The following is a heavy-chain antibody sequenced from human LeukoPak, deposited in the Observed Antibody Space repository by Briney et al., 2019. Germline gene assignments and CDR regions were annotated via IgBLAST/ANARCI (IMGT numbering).Heavy chain of an antibody. J-gene: IGHJ4*02. CDR2: ISYDGRQK. V-gene: IGHV3-30*14. D-gene: IGHD2-8*01. Sequence: GGSLRLSCAASGFTFSTYAMHWVRQAPGKGLEWVAVISYDGRQKYYADSVKGRFTISRDNSKNTLFLQMNSLRDEDTAVYYCTRVYLERLTAGYFDHWGQGTLVTVSP. CDR1: GFTFSTYA. CDR3: TRVYLERLTAGYFDH.